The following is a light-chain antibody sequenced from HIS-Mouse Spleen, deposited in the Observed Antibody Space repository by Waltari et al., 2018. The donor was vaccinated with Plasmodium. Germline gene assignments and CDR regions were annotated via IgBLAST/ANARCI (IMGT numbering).Light chain of an antibody. V-gene: IGKV3-15*01. CDR3: QQYNNWPAWT. J-gene: IGKJ1*01. CDR2: GAS. Sequence: EIVMTQSPATLSVSPGDRATLSCRASQSVSSNLAWYQQKPGQDPRLLIYGASTRATGIPARFSGSGSGTEFTLTISSLQSEDFAVYYCQQYNNWPAWTFGQGTKVEIK. CDR1: QSVSSN.